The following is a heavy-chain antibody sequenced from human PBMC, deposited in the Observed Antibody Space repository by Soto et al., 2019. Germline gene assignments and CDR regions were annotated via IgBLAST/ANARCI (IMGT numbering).Heavy chain of an antibody. Sequence: GSLRVSCAASGFTFRSYWMHWVRQDPGKGLVWVSSIKTDGTATQYADSVKGRFTVSRDNAKNTLYLQMNSLRAEDTAVYYCAKNPGYYYDSTGYHFDYWGQGNLVTVSS. V-gene: IGHV3-74*03. J-gene: IGHJ4*02. CDR1: GFTFRSYW. D-gene: IGHD3-22*01. CDR3: AKNPGYYYDSTGYHFDY. CDR2: IKTDGTAT.